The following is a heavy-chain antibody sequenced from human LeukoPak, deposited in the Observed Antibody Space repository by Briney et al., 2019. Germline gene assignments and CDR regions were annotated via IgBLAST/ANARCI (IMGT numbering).Heavy chain of an antibody. CDR2: IFYSGTT. D-gene: IGHD6-13*01. CDR3: ARAPRETAAGICWFDP. J-gene: IGHJ5*02. V-gene: IGHV4-39*01. CDR1: GGSIRNPDHF. Sequence: SETLSLTCTVSGGSIRNPDHFWAWVRQPPAKELEWIGTIFYSGTTKYNPTLKSRVTTSVDTSDRQFSLRLRSVTAADTAVYYCARAPRETAAGICWFDPWGQGALVTVSS.